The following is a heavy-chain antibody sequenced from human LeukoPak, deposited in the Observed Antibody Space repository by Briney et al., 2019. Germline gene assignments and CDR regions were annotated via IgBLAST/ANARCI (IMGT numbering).Heavy chain of an antibody. J-gene: IGHJ4*02. CDR2: FDPEDGET. CDR3: ATARKLRFLEWLSS. CDR1: GYTLTELS. D-gene: IGHD3-3*01. Sequence: ASVKVSCKVSGYTLTELSMHWVRQAPGKGLEWMGGFDPEDGETIYAQKFQGRVTMTEDTSTDTAYMELSSLRSEDTAVYYCATARKLRFLEWLSSWGQGTLVTVSS. V-gene: IGHV1-24*01.